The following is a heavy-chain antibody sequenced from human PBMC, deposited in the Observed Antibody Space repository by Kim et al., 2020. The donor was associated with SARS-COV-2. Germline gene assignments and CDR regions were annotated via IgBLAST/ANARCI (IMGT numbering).Heavy chain of an antibody. D-gene: IGHD3-22*01. Sequence: VKGRFTISRDNAKNSLYLQMNSLRAEDTAVYYCARGSLNYYDSSGYQGGYWGQGTLVTVSS. CDR3: ARGSLNYYDSSGYQGGY. J-gene: IGHJ4*02. V-gene: IGHV3-11*06.